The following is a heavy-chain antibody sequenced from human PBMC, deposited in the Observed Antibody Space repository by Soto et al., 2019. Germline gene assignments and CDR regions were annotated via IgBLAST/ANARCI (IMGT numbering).Heavy chain of an antibody. V-gene: IGHV3-30*18. CDR2: ISYDGSNK. CDR1: GFTFSSYG. D-gene: IGHD1-1*01. Sequence: QVQLVESGGGVVQPGRSLRLSCAASGFTFSSYGMHWVRQAPGKGLEWVAVISYDGSNKYYADSVKGRFTISRDNSKNTLYLQMNSLRAEDMAVYCCAKGRTGSSVIDAFDIWGQGTMVTVSS. CDR3: AKGRTGSSVIDAFDI. J-gene: IGHJ3*02.